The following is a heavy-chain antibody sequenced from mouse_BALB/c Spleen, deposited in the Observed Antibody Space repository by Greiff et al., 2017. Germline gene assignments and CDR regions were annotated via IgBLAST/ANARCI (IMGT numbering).Heavy chain of an antibody. CDR2: ISSGGSYT. CDR1: GFTFSSYA. D-gene: IGHD2-1*01. J-gene: IGHJ3*01. CDR3: ARSGNYFAY. V-gene: IGHV5-9-4*01. Sequence: EVKLMESGGGLVKPGGSLKLSCAASGFTFSSYAMSWVRQSPEKRLEWVAEISSGGSYTYYPDTVTGRFTISRDNAKNTLYLEMSSLRSEDTAMYYCARSGNYFAYWGQGTLVTVSA.